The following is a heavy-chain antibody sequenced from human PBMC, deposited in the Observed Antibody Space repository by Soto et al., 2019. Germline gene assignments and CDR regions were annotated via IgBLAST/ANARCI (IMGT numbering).Heavy chain of an antibody. J-gene: IGHJ4*02. CDR3: ATKIVAATSDY. CDR1: GFTFSSYD. Sequence: GGSLRLSCAASGFTFSSYDMHWVRQAPGKGLEWVAVISYDGSNKYYADSVKGRFTISRDNSKNTLYLQMNSLRTEDTAVYYCATKIVAATSDYRGQGTPVTVSS. V-gene: IGHV3-30*03. CDR2: ISYDGSNK. D-gene: IGHD2-15*01.